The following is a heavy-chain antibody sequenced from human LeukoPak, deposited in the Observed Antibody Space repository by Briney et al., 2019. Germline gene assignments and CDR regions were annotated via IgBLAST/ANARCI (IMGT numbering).Heavy chain of an antibody. CDR3: ARHGAPISCGSYYLGRFAFDI. J-gene: IGHJ3*02. Sequence: SETLSLTCTVSGGSISSGSYYWSWIRQPPGKGLEWIGEINHSGSTNYNPSLKSRVTISVDTSKNQFSLKLSSVTAADTAVYYCARHGAPISCGSYYLGRFAFDIWGQGTMVTVSS. V-gene: IGHV4-39*01. CDR1: GGSISSGSYY. CDR2: INHSGST. D-gene: IGHD1-26*01.